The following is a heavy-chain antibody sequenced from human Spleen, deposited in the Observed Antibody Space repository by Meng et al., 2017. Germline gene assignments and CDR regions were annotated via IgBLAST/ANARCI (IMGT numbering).Heavy chain of an antibody. D-gene: IGHD5-12*01. V-gene: IGHV1-18*01. CDR1: GGTFSSYA. CDR3: ARGELREYSGYTTGQNAFDI. Sequence: ASVKVSCKASGGTFSSYAISWVRQAPGHGLEWMGWISANNGDTNYAQNFQGRVTMTTDTSTTTAYMELRSLRSDDTAVYYCARGELREYSGYTTGQNAFDIWGQGTMVTVSS. J-gene: IGHJ3*02. CDR2: ISANNGDT.